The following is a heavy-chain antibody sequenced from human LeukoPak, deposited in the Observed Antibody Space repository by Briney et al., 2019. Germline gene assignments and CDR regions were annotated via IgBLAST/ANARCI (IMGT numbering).Heavy chain of an antibody. CDR1: GDSISDYY. CDR2: IYYSGST. Sequence: SETLSLTCTVSGDSISDYYWAWIRQPPGKGLEWIGYIYYSGSTNNNPSLKSRVTISVDTSKNQFSLKLSSVTAADTAAYYCARFRVAGPGDYWGQGTLVTVSS. CDR3: ARFRVAGPGDY. J-gene: IGHJ4*02. D-gene: IGHD6-19*01. V-gene: IGHV4-59*08.